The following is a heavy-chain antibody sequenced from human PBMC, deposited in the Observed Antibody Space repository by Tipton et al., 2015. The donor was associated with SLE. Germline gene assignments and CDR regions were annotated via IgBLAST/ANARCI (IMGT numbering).Heavy chain of an antibody. CDR2: IHYSGST. J-gene: IGHJ2*01. V-gene: IGHV4-59*13. CDR1: GASISRYY. CDR3: ARNRRDDYAEPPWFFDL. D-gene: IGHD4-17*01. Sequence: TLSLTCTVSGASISRYYWSWIRQSPGKGLEWIAYIHYSGSTNYNPSPKSRVTISIDTSKNQFSLNLTSMTAADTAVYYCARNRRDDYAEPPWFFDLWGRGTLVTVSS.